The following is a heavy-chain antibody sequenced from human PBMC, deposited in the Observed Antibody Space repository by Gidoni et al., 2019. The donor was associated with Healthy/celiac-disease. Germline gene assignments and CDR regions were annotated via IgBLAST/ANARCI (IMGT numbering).Heavy chain of an antibody. J-gene: IGHJ4*02. CDR2: ISSSGSTI. CDR1: GFTFSSYE. D-gene: IGHD3-22*01. CDR3: ARFGDSSGYYWFDY. Sequence: EVQLVESGGGLVQPGGSLRLSCAASGFTFSSYEMNWVRQAPGKGLEWVSYISSSGSTIYYADSVKGRFTISRDNAKNSLYLQMNSLRAEDTAVYYCARFGDSSGYYWFDYWGQGTLVTVSS. V-gene: IGHV3-48*03.